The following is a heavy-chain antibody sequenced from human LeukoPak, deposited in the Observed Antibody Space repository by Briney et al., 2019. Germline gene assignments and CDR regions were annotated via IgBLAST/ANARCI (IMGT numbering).Heavy chain of an antibody. J-gene: IGHJ3*02. CDR2: ISTDGDP. Sequence: PGGSLRLSCTASGFTFSSYDMHWVRQDKGKGLEWVSAISTDGDPYSLGSVKGRFTISRENAKNSFYLQMNSLRAGDTAVYYCAGQARPGSAEGAFDIWGQETMVTVSS. V-gene: IGHV3-13*05. CDR3: AGQARPGSAEGAFDI. D-gene: IGHD2-2*01. CDR1: GFTFSSYD.